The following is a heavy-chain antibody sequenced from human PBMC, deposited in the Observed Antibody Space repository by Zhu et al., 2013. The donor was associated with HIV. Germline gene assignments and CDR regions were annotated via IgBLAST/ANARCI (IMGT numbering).Heavy chain of an antibody. CDR2: IVPIFDTA. J-gene: IGHJ4*02. Sequence: QVQVVQSGAEVKKPGSSVKLSCKASGDFDTYSKYAISWLRQAPGQGPEWMGGIVPIFDTANYAEKFQGRLTMTTDTSTNTADMELRSLTSDDTAVYFCARSFSGYSENYMFDYWGQGTLVTVSS. V-gene: IGHV1-69*06. D-gene: IGHD5-18*01. CDR3: ARSFSGYSENYMFDY. CDR1: GDFDTYSKYA.